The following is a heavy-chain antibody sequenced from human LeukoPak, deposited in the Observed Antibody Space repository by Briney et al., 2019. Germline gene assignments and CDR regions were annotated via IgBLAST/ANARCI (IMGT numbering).Heavy chain of an antibody. CDR3: ALNRGSGWYFHY. V-gene: IGHV3-30*04. J-gene: IGHJ4*02. CDR1: GFTFSSYA. D-gene: IGHD6-19*01. Sequence: GRSLRLSCAASGFTFSSYAMYWVRQAPGKGLQWEATILYDGSNKYYVDSVKGRFTISRDNSKNTLYLQMNSLRAEDTAVYYCALNRGSGWYFHYWGQGTLVTVSS. CDR2: ILYDGSNK.